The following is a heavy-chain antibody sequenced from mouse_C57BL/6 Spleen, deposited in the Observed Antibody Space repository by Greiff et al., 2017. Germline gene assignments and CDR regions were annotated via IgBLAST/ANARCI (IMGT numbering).Heavy chain of an antibody. V-gene: IGHV10-1*01. D-gene: IGHD2-5*01. Sequence: EVKLVESGGGLVQPKGSLKLSCAASGFSFNTYAMNWVRQAPGKGLEWVARIRSKSNNYATYYADSVKDRFTISRDDSESMLYLQMNNLKTEDTAMYYCVRQWDSNYWYFDVWGTGTTVTVSS. CDR3: VRQWDSNYWYFDV. J-gene: IGHJ1*03. CDR2: IRSKSNNYAT. CDR1: GFSFNTYA.